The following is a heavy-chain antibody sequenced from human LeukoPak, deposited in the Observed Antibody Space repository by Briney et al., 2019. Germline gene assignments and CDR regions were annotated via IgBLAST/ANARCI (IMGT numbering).Heavy chain of an antibody. CDR3: ARDDPRLGQLVDAFDI. CDR1: GYSISSDYC. D-gene: IGHD6-13*01. CDR2: IYHNGST. J-gene: IGHJ3*02. V-gene: IGHV4-38-2*02. Sequence: PSETLSLTCTVSGYSISSDYCWGWIRQPPGKGLEWIGSIYHNGSTYYNPSLKSRVTISEDTSKNQFSLKLSSVTAADTAVYYCARDDPRLGQLVDAFDIWGQGTMVTVSS.